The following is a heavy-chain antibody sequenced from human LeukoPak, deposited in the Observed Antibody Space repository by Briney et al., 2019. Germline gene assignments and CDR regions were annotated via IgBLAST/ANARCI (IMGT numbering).Heavy chain of an antibody. CDR3: AKESPQFDY. J-gene: IGHJ4*02. CDR2: ISGGGYSI. CDR1: GCTFGNYA. V-gene: IGHV3-23*01. Sequence: PGASLRLSCAASGCTFGNYAMSWVRQAPGRGLEWVSTISGGGYSIYYADSVKGRFTISRDNSKNTLYLQMKSLRVEDTAVYYCAKESPQFDYWGQGTLVTVSS.